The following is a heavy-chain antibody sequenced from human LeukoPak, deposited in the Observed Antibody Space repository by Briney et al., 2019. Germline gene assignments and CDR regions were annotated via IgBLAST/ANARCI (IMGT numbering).Heavy chain of an antibody. V-gene: IGHV3-30*04. Sequence: GRSLRLSCAASGSTFSSYAMHWVRQAPGKGLEGVAVISYDGSNKYYADSVKGRFTISRDNSKNTLYLQMNSLRAEDTAVYYCARDIEAVAGTYLFDYWGQGTLVTVSS. CDR3: ARDIEAVAGTYLFDY. CDR2: ISYDGSNK. D-gene: IGHD6-19*01. J-gene: IGHJ4*02. CDR1: GSTFSSYA.